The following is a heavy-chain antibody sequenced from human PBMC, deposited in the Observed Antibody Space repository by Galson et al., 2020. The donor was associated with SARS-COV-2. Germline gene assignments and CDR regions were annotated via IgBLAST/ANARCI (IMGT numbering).Heavy chain of an antibody. CDR3: ARDQAFSPDY. D-gene: IGHD3-3*02. J-gene: IGHJ4*02. CDR2: ISYDGNNK. Sequence: AGSLRLSCIVSGYTFSSHAMHWVRQAPGKGLEWVTLISYDGNNKAYADSVEGRFTISRDNSENTLYLQMNSLRPEDTAVYYCARDQAFSPDYWGQGTLVTVSS. V-gene: IGHV3-30-3*01. CDR1: GYTFSSHA.